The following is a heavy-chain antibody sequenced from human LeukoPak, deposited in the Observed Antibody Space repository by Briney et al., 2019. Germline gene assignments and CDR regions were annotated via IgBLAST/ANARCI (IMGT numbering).Heavy chain of an antibody. CDR1: GFTFSSYG. Sequence: GRSLRLSCAASGFTFSSYGMHWVRQAPGKGLEWVAFIRYDGSNKYYADSVKGRFTISRDNSKNTLYLQMNSLRAEDTAVYYCAKLIVVVPAAAAAGEDYWGQGTLVTVSS. J-gene: IGHJ4*02. CDR2: IRYDGSNK. CDR3: AKLIVVVPAAAAAGEDY. D-gene: IGHD2-2*01. V-gene: IGHV3-30*02.